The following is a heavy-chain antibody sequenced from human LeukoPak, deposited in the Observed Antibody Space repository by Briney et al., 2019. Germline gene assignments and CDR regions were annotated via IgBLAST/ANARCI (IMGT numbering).Heavy chain of an antibody. D-gene: IGHD5-24*01. V-gene: IGHV1-69*13. CDR1: GGTFSSYA. CDR2: IIPIFGTA. Sequence: SVKVSCKASGGTFSSYAIRWVRQAPGQGLEWMGGIIPIFGTANYAQKFQGRVTITADESTSTAYMELSSLRSEDMAVYYCARDALKDGYNYVGYWGQGTLVTVSS. CDR3: ARDALKDGYNYVGY. J-gene: IGHJ4*02.